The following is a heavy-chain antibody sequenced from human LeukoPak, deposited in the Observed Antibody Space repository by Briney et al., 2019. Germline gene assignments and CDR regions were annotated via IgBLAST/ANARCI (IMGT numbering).Heavy chain of an antibody. D-gene: IGHD1-1*01. CDR1: GGSISSGNYY. CDR2: IYTSGST. CDR3: ATCTRYNWNDMNSYYSYYYMDV. Sequence: SETLSLTCTVSGGSISSGNYYFNWIRQPAGKGLEWIGRIYTSGSTNYNPSLKSRVTISVDTSKNQFSLNLSSVTAADTAVYYCATCTRYNWNDMNSYYSYYYMDVWGNGTTVTVSS. V-gene: IGHV4-61*02. J-gene: IGHJ6*03.